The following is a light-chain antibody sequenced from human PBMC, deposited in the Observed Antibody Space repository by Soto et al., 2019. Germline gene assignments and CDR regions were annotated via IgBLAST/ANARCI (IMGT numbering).Light chain of an antibody. Sequence: QSVLTQPASVSGSPEQSITISCTGTSRDVGAYDYVSWYLQYPDKAPQLLIYYVDHRPSGVSSRFSGSKSGNTASLTISGLQAEDEGDYYCCSYADGSIYFFGTGTQLTVL. CDR1: SRDVGAYDY. J-gene: IGLJ1*01. CDR2: YVD. CDR3: CSYADGSIYF. V-gene: IGLV2-14*03.